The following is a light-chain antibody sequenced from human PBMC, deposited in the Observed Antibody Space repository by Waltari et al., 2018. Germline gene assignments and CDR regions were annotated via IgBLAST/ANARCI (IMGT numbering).Light chain of an antibody. CDR3: QQYVRLPWT. CDR2: WAT. CDR1: DSLLYRPNNKHY. J-gene: IGKJ1*01. V-gene: IGKV4-1*01. Sequence: DIVITQSPDSLAVSLCDGATINCQSSDSLLYRPNNKHYLAGFQQKPGQPPTLLIHWATSRESGVPDRFSGSGSGTDFTLSISSLQAEDVAVYYCQQYVRLPWTFGQGTQVEVK.